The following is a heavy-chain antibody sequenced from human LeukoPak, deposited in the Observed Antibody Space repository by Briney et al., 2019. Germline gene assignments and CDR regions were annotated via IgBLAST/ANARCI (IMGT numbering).Heavy chain of an antibody. D-gene: IGHD3-10*01. CDR3: ARHMVRGVINLDN. V-gene: IGHV4-31*03. CDR2: IYYSGST. Sequence: PSGTLSLTCTVSGGSISSGGYYWSWIRQHPGKGLEWIGYIYYSGSTYYNPSLRSRVTISVDTSKNQFSLKLSSVTAADTAAYYCARHMVRGVINLDNWGQGTLVTVSS. CDR1: GGSISSGGYY. J-gene: IGHJ4*02.